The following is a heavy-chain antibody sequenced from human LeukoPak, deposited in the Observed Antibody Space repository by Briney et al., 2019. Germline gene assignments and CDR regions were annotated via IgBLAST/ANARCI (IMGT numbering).Heavy chain of an antibody. CDR1: GGSFSGYY. J-gene: IGHJ4*02. CDR3: ARGFNTMAQGVTSNFDY. CDR2: INHSGST. D-gene: IGHD3-10*01. Sequence: SETLSLTCAVYGGSFSGYYWSWIRQPPGKGLEWIGEINHSGSTNYNPSLKSRVTISVDTSKNQFSLKLSSVTAADTAVYYCARGFNTMAQGVTSNFDYWGQGTLVTVSS. V-gene: IGHV4-34*01.